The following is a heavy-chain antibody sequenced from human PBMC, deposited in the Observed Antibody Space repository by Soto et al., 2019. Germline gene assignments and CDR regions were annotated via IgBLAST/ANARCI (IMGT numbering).Heavy chain of an antibody. CDR1: GFSFTGYY. Sequence: ASVKVSCKASGFSFTGYYIHWLRQAPGQGLEWMGWINAHSGGTEYAQKFQGRVTLTRDTSIATAYLTLTSLTSDDTALYYCAKELTRQIAYWLDPWGKAIHVTVSS. J-gene: IGHJ5*02. CDR3: AKELTRQIAYWLDP. V-gene: IGHV1-2*02. CDR2: INAHSGGT. D-gene: IGHD3-16*01.